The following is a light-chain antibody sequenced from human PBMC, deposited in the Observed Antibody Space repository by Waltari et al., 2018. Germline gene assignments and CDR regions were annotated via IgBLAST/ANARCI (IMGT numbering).Light chain of an antibody. CDR1: QGINSY. CDR2: SAS. V-gene: IGKV1-27*01. J-gene: IGKJ4*01. CDR3: QRTYNASSLT. Sequence: DIQFNPSPFPLSASVGDRITINCRVSQGINSYLHLFRQKPGKVPNLLIYSASNFQSGVPSRFSGSRSWTDFTLTISSLQPEDVATYYGQRTYNASSLTFGGGTKVEIK.